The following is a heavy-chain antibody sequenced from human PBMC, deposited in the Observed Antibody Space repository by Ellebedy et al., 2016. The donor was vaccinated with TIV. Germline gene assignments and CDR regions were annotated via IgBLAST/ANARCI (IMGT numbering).Heavy chain of an antibody. J-gene: IGHJ6*02. D-gene: IGHD3-10*01. CDR2: ISGDGGST. CDR3: IRGKWDSSGSDYNPSYFAVGV. Sequence: PGGSLRLSCAASGFTFDDYAMHWVRQAPGKGLEWVSLISGDGGSTYCADSVKGRFTISRDNSEDSLYLQMNSLKTEDTAFYYCIRGKWDSSGSDYNPSYFAVGVWGPGTTVTVSS. V-gene: IGHV3-43*02. CDR1: GFTFDDYA.